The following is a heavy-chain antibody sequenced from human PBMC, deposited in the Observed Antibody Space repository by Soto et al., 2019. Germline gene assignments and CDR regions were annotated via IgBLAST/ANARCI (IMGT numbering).Heavy chain of an antibody. Sequence: QVRLQQWGAGLLKPSETLSLTCAVYGGSFSDFHWSWIRQPPGKGLEWIGEIHHRGNTNYNPSLRSRVTMSVDTSQNQFSLKMTSVTAADTAVYYCARTHYSMDVWDKGTTVTVSS. CDR3: ARTHYSMDV. CDR2: IHHRGNT. CDR1: GGSFSDFH. J-gene: IGHJ6*03. V-gene: IGHV4-34*01.